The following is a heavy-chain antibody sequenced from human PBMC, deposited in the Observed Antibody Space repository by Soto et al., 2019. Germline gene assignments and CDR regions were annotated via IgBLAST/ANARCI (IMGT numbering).Heavy chain of an antibody. Sequence: CKASGYTFTSYGISWVRQAPGQGLEWMGWISAYNGNTNYAQKLQGRVTMNTDTSKSTAYMELRSLRSDDTAVYYCARENYDRNLCSFDIWGQGTMVTVS. CDR1: GYTFTSYG. CDR2: ISAYNGNT. J-gene: IGHJ3*02. V-gene: IGHV1-18*01. CDR3: ARENYDRNLCSFDI. D-gene: IGHD3-22*01.